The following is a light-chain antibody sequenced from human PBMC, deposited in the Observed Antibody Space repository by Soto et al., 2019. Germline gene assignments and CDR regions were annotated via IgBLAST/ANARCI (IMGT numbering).Light chain of an antibody. J-gene: IGKJ1*01. CDR3: QQYSMYWT. CDR2: KAS. CDR1: ESISTW. Sequence: DIPMTQSPSTLSASVGDRVTITCRASESISTWLAWYQQKPGKAPKLLIYKASNLESGVPSRFSGSGSGTEFTLTISSLQPDDFATYFCQQYSMYWTFGQGTKVEIK. V-gene: IGKV1-5*03.